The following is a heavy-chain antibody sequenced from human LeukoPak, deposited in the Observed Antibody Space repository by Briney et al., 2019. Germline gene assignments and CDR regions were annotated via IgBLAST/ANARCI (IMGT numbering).Heavy chain of an antibody. CDR1: GFTFSNYE. D-gene: IGHD3-10*01. J-gene: IGHJ3*02. CDR3: AREPITMVRGVYAWAFDI. V-gene: IGHV3-48*03. CDR2: ISSSGSDI. Sequence: GGSLRLSCAASGFTFSNYEMHWVRQAPGKGLEWVSYISSSGSDIYYADSVKGRFTISRDNAKNSLYLQMNSLRAEDTAVYYCAREPITMVRGVYAWAFDIWGQGTMVTVSS.